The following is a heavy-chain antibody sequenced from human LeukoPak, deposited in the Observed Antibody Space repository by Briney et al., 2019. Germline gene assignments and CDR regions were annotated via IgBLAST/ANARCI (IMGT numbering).Heavy chain of an antibody. CDR3: ARVGGMTTINNAAFDI. J-gene: IGHJ3*02. V-gene: IGHV4-59*01. Sequence: PSETQSLTCTASGGSINSYYWTWIRQPPGKGLEWIGYIYHSGSTNYNPSLKSRVTISLDTSKNQFSLKLTSVTAADTAICYCARVGGMTTINNAAFDIWGQGTMVTVSS. D-gene: IGHD5-24*01. CDR1: GGSINSYY. CDR2: IYHSGST.